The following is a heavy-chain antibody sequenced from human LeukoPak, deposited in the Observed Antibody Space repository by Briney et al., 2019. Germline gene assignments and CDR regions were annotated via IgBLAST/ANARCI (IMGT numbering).Heavy chain of an antibody. J-gene: IGHJ4*02. V-gene: IGHV3-21*01. CDR2: ISSSISYI. D-gene: IGHD2-15*01. Sequence: PGGSLRLSCAASGFTFSSYSMNWVRQSPGKGLEWVSSISSSISYIYYADSVKGRFTISRDNAKNSLYLQMNSLRAEETAVYYCARVGCSGGSCYSGSFDYWDQGTLVTVSS. CDR1: GFTFSSYS. CDR3: ARVGCSGGSCYSGSFDY.